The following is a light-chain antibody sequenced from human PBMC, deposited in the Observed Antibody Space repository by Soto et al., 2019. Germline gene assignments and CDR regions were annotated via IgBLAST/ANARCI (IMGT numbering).Light chain of an antibody. V-gene: IGKV3-20*01. CDR3: QQYGNLPHT. Sequence: EIVLTQSPATLSLSPGERATLCCRGSQTSTTLAWYQRKPGQAPRLLIYRVSSTTTIVPDIFSGRWSRTYNTLTSSRQEPEYFALYYCQQYGNLPHTFGGGTKVDI. CDR1: QTSTT. J-gene: IGKJ4*01. CDR2: RVS.